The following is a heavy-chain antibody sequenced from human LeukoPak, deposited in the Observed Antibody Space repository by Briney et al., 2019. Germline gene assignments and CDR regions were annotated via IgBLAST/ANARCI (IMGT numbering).Heavy chain of an antibody. CDR1: GYRFTSYW. Sequence: GESLKISCKGSGYRFTSYWIGWVRQLPGKGLEWMGIIYPGDSDTRYSPSFQGQVTISADKSISTAYLQWSSLKASGTAMYYCASTSSWRYYYMDVWGKGTTVTISS. D-gene: IGHD6-13*01. CDR3: ASTSSWRYYYMDV. V-gene: IGHV5-51*01. CDR2: IYPGDSDT. J-gene: IGHJ6*03.